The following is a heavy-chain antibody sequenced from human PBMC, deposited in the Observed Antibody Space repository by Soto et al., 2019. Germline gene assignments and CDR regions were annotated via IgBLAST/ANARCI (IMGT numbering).Heavy chain of an antibody. V-gene: IGHV1-69*13. CDR2: IIPILGTA. CDR1: GGTFSSYA. CDR3: ARDKTYYDFWSGYYTPGSDYYYGMDV. J-gene: IGHJ6*02. D-gene: IGHD3-3*01. Sequence: ASVKVSCKASGGTFSSYAISWVRQAPGQGLEWMGGIIPILGTANYAQKFQGRVTITADESTSTAYMELSSLRSEDTAVYYCARDKTYYDFWSGYYTPGSDYYYGMDVWGQGTTVTVSS.